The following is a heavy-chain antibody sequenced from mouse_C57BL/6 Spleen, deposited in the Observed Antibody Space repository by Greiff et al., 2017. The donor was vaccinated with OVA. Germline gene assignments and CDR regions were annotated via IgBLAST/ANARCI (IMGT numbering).Heavy chain of an antibody. CDR1: GFTFSSYG. CDR2: ISSGGSYT. Sequence: EVHLVESGGDLVKPGGSLKLSCAASGFTFSSYGMSWVRQTPDKRLEWVATISSGGSYTYYPDSVKGRFTISRDNAKNTLYLQMSSLKSEDTAMYYCARGYYGRSYLDYWGKGTTRTVSS. V-gene: IGHV5-6*01. J-gene: IGHJ2*01. CDR3: ARGYYGRSYLDY. D-gene: IGHD1-1*01.